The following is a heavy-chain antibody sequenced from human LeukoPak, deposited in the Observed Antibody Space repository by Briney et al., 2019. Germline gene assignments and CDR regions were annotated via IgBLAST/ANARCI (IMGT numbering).Heavy chain of an antibody. D-gene: IGHD3-9*01. Sequence: SETLSLTCAVSGGSISSGGYSWSWIRQHPGKGLEWIGYIYYSGSTYYNPSLKSRVTISVDTSKNQFSLKLSSVTAADTAVYYCAREVRYYDILTGYITKDYGMDVWGKGTTVTVSS. V-gene: IGHV4-31*11. CDR1: GGSISSGGYS. CDR3: AREVRYYDILTGYITKDYGMDV. J-gene: IGHJ6*04. CDR2: IYYSGST.